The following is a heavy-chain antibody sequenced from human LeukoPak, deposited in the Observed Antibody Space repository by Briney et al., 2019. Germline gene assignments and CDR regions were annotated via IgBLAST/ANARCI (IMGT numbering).Heavy chain of an antibody. D-gene: IGHD3-22*01. J-gene: IGHJ4*02. CDR3: AKASAMIVVVSKHFDY. V-gene: IGHV3-23*01. Sequence: GGSLRLSCVASGFTFSTYAMGWVRQAPGKGLEWVSAISGSGGSTYYADSVKGRFTISRGNSKNTLYLQMNSLRAEDTAVYYCAKASAMIVVVSKHFDYWGQGTLVTVSS. CDR2: ISGSGGST. CDR1: GFTFSTYA.